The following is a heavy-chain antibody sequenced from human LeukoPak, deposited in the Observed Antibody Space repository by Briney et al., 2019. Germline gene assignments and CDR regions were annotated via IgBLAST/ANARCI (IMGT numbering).Heavy chain of an antibody. J-gene: IGHJ6*04. CDR2: ISSSSSYI. Sequence: GGSLRLSCVPSGFTFSSFAMTWVRQAPGKGLEWVSSISSSSSYIYYADSVKGRFTISRDNARNSLYLQINSLRAEDTAVYYCAELGITMIGGVWGKGTTVTISS. D-gene: IGHD3-10*02. V-gene: IGHV3-21*01. CDR1: GFTFSSFA. CDR3: AELGITMIGGV.